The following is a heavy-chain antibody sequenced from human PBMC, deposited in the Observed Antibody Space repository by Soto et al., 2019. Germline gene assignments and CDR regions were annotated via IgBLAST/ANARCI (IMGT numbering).Heavy chain of an antibody. CDR3: ARSPKLLWFGESRMDV. J-gene: IGHJ6*02. Sequence: QVQLVQSGAEVKKPGASVKVSCKASGYTFTSYGISWVRQAPGQGLERMGWISAYNGNTNYAQKLQGRVTMTTDTSTSTAYMELRSLRSDDTAVYYCARSPKLLWFGESRMDVWGQGTTVTVSS. CDR2: ISAYNGNT. V-gene: IGHV1-18*01. D-gene: IGHD3-10*01. CDR1: GYTFTSYG.